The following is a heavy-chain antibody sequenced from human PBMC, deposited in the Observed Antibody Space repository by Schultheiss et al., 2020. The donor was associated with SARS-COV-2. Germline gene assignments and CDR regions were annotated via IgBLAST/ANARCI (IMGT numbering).Heavy chain of an antibody. V-gene: IGHV3-23*01. CDR3: ARSNWGFFDY. Sequence: GESLKISCAASGFTFSSYGMHWVRQAPGKGLEWVSAISGSGGSTYYADSVKGRFTISRDNSKNTLYLQMNSLRAEDTAVYYCARSNWGFFDYWGQGTLVTVSS. CDR1: GFTFSSYG. D-gene: IGHD7-27*01. J-gene: IGHJ4*02. CDR2: ISGSGGST.